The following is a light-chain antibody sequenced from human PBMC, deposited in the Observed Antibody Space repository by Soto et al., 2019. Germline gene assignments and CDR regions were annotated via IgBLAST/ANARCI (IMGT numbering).Light chain of an antibody. CDR1: HSLVFSDGNTY. Sequence: EVVMTQSPLSLPVTLGQPASISCRSSHSLVFSDGNTYLHWFQQRPGQSPRRLIYNVSKRDSGVPDRFSGSGSGTDFTLKISRVEAEDVGVYYCMKGTHWPRTFGQGTKVEIK. CDR3: MKGTHWPRT. J-gene: IGKJ1*01. CDR2: NVS. V-gene: IGKV2-30*01.